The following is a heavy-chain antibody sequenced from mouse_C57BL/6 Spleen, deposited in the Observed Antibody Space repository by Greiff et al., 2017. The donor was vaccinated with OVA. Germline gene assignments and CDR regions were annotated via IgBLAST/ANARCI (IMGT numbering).Heavy chain of an antibody. J-gene: IGHJ2*01. Sequence: VQLQQSGPELVKPGASVKISCKASGYAFSSSWMNWVKQRPGKGLEWIGRIYPGDGDTNYNGKFKGKATLTADKSSSTAYMQLSNLTAEDSAVYFCARGGGYYYGSSYFDYWGKGTTLTVSS. V-gene: IGHV1-82*01. D-gene: IGHD1-1*01. CDR2: IYPGDGDT. CDR3: ARGGGYYYGSSYFDY. CDR1: GYAFSSSW.